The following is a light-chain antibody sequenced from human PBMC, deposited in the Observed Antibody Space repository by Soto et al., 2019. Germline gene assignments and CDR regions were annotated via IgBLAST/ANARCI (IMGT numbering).Light chain of an antibody. Sequence: DIQMTQSPATLSASVGDRVSITCRASQDISRWLAWYQQKPGKAPKVLIWDASSLQRGVPSRFTGSGSGTGFTLTINGLQPDDFANYYCQQYNGYRTWTFGQGTKVDIK. CDR2: DAS. V-gene: IGKV1-5*01. J-gene: IGKJ1*01. CDR1: QDISRW. CDR3: QQYNGYRTWT.